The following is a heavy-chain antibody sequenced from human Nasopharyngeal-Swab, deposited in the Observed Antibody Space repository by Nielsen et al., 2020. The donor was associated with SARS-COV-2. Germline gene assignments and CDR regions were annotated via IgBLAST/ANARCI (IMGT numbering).Heavy chain of an antibody. V-gene: IGHV1-18*04. CDR3: AGGRLSLVRGDVFDI. D-gene: IGHD3-10*01. Sequence: ASVKVSCKASGYTFTSYGTSWVRQAPGQGLEWMGWISAYNGNTNYAQKLQGRVTMTTDTSTSTAYMELRSLRSDDTAVYYCAGGRLSLVRGDVFDIWGQGTMVTVSS. CDR2: ISAYNGNT. J-gene: IGHJ3*02. CDR1: GYTFTSYG.